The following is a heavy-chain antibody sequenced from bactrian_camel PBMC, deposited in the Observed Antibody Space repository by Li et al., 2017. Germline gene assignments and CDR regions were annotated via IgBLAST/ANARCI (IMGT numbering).Heavy chain of an antibody. Sequence: HVQLVESGGGSAQPGGSLRLSCTASEYAYTTGCMAWFRQSPGKAREGIAAIDSDGYTLYLDSVKGRFTISKDKDENMLYLQMNSLKVEDTAMYYCAALSRAGSCHIETAGTAFVFKVSGFWGQGTQVTVS. CDR2: IDSDGYT. CDR1: EYAYTTGC. J-gene: IGHJ6*01. CDR3: AALSRAGSCHIETAGTAFVFKVSGF. D-gene: IGHD4*01. V-gene: IGHV3S26*01.